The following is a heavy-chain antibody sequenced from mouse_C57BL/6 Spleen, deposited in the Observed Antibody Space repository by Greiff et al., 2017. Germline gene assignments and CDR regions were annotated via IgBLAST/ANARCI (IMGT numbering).Heavy chain of an antibody. J-gene: IGHJ1*03. CDR3: ASEGYDGYWYFDV. Sequence: EVQLQQSGPGLVKPSQSLSLTCSVTGYSITSGYYWNWIRQFPGNKLEWMGYISYDGSNNYNPSLKNRISITRDTSKNQFFLKLNSVTTEDTATYYGASEGYDGYWYFDVWGTGTTVTVSS. D-gene: IGHD2-3*01. CDR1: GYSITSGYY. V-gene: IGHV3-6*01. CDR2: ISYDGSN.